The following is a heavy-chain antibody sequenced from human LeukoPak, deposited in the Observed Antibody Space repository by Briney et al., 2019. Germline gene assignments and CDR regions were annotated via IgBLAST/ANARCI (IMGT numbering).Heavy chain of an antibody. CDR3: AREPGGGDYGYLGY. CDR1: GGTFSSYA. Sequence: ASVKVSCKASGGTFSSYAISWVRQAPGQGLEWMRRIIPIFGTANYAQKFQGRVTITTDESTSTAYMELSSLRSEDTAVYYCAREPGGGDYGYLGYWGQETLVTVSS. D-gene: IGHD4-17*01. J-gene: IGHJ4*02. CDR2: IIPIFGTA. V-gene: IGHV1-69*05.